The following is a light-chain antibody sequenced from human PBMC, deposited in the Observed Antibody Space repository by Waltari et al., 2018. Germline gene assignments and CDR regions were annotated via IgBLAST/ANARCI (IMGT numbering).Light chain of an antibody. V-gene: IGLV8-61*01. CDR1: SGSVSPSQY. CDR2: NTK. CDR3: SLYMGSGIYI. Sequence: TVVTQEPSLSVSPGGTVTLTCGLKSGSVSPSQYPSCSQQIQGQIPRMFIYNTKHRSSGVPCRFSGSILENKAALTITGAQADDESDYHCSLYMGSGIYIFGSGTLLTVL. J-gene: IGLJ1*01.